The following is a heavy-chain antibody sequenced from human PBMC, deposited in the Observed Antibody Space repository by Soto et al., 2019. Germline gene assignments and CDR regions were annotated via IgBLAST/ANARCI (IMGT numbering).Heavy chain of an antibody. CDR1: GFTFNTYS. D-gene: IGHD6-19*01. Sequence: PGGSLRLSCAASGFTFNTYSMNWVRQAPGKGLEWVSSISSSGSDIYADSVKGRFTISRDNAKNSLYLQMNSLRAEDTALYYCARDFLDTGWYGWLDPWGQGTLVTVSS. V-gene: IGHV3-21*01. CDR3: ARDFLDTGWYGWLDP. CDR2: ISSSGSDI. J-gene: IGHJ5*02.